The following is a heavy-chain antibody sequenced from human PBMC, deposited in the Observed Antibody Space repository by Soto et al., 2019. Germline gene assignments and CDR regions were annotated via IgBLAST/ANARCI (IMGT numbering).Heavy chain of an antibody. CDR2: INHSGST. D-gene: IGHD5-12*01. J-gene: IGHJ6*03. V-gene: IGHV4-34*01. CDR3: ARGAGEATTRYYYYYYMDV. Sequence: SETLSLTCAVYGGSFSGYYWSWIRQPPGKGLEWIGEINHSGSTNYNPSLKSRVTISVDTSKNQFSLKLSSVTAADTAVYYCARGAGEATTRYYYYYYMDVWGKGTTVTVSS. CDR1: GGSFSGYY.